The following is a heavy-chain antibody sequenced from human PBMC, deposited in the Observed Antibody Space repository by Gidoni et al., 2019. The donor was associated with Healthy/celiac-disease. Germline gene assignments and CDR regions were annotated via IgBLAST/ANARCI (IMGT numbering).Heavy chain of an antibody. Sequence: QVQLVESGGGVVQPGRSLRLSCAASGFTFSSYAMHWVRQAPGKGLEWVAVISYDGSNKYYADSVKGRFTISRDNSKNTLYLQMNSLRAEDTAVYYCARVGRPANRLAQPFDYWGQGTLVTVSS. CDR1: GFTFSSYA. CDR2: ISYDGSNK. D-gene: IGHD3-9*01. V-gene: IGHV3-30*04. J-gene: IGHJ4*02. CDR3: ARVGRPANRLAQPFDY.